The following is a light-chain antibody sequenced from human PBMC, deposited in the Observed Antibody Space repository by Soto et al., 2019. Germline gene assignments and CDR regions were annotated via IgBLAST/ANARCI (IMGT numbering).Light chain of an antibody. CDR3: SSFTSSTSYV. V-gene: IGLV2-14*03. J-gene: IGLJ1*01. CDR1: SSDVGSYNS. CDR2: DVN. Sequence: SVLTKPSSVSRSPGQWIAISNTGTSSDVGSYNSVSWYQQYPGKAPKLMIHDVNNRPSGISDRFSGSKSGNTASLTISGLQAEGEADYYCSSFTSSTSYVFGTGTKVTVL.